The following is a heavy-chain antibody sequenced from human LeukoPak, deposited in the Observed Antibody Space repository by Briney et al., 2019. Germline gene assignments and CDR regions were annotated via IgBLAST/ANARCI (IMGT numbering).Heavy chain of an antibody. J-gene: IGHJ3*02. D-gene: IGHD3-10*01. CDR2: IKSKTDGGTT. CDR1: GFTFSNAW. Sequence: GGSLRLSCAASGFTFSNAWMSWVRQAPGKGLEWVGRIKSKTDGGTTDYAAPVKGRFTISRDDSKNTLYLQMNSLKTEDTAVYYCANSGITMVRGVPDAFDIWGQGTMVTVSS. CDR3: ANSGITMVRGVPDAFDI. V-gene: IGHV3-15*01.